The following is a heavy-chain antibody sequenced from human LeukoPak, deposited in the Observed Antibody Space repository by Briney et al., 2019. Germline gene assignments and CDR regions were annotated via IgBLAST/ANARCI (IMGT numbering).Heavy chain of an antibody. CDR2: MKQDGSEK. V-gene: IGHV3-7*01. CDR3: ARDPKTVRYFDWSPVDY. J-gene: IGHJ4*02. D-gene: IGHD3-9*01. CDR1: GFTFSSYW. Sequence: PGGSLRLPCAASGFTFSSYWMSWVRQAPGKGLEWVANMKQDGSEKYYVDSVKGRFTISRDNAKNSLYLQMNSLRAEDTAVYYCARDPKTVRYFDWSPVDYWGQGTLVTVSS.